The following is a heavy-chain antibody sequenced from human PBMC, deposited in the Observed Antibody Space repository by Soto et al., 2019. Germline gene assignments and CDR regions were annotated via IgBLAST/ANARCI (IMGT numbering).Heavy chain of an antibody. J-gene: IGHJ6*02. Sequence: QVQLVESGGGVVQPGRSLRLSCAASGFTFSSYGMHWVRQAPGKGLEWVAVISYDGSNKYYADSVKGRFTISRDNSKNTLYLQMNSLRAEDTAVYYCAKDQKDYYYYGMDLWGQGTTVTVSS. CDR1: GFTFSSYG. CDR2: ISYDGSNK. V-gene: IGHV3-30*18. CDR3: AKDQKDYYYYGMDL.